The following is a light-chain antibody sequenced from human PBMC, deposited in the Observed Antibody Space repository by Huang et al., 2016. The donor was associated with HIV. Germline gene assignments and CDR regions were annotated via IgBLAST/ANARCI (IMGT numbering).Light chain of an antibody. CDR1: QSINTN. J-gene: IGKJ2*01. Sequence: DRVMTLSPVTLSVSPGERATLTFRASQSINTNLAWYQQKPGQAPRLLIYDASARAIDVPAGFSGSGTEIQFTLTISSLQSEDFAVYYCQQYNNWPRTFGQGTKLEIK. V-gene: IGKV3-15*01. CDR2: DAS. CDR3: QQYNNWPRT.